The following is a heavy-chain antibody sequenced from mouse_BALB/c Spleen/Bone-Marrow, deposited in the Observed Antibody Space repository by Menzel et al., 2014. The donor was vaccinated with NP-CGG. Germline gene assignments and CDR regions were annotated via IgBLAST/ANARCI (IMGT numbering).Heavy chain of an antibody. V-gene: IGHV1-80*01. CDR1: GYPFSSNW. J-gene: IGHJ2*01. CDR3: ARKYGDY. CDR2: IYPGDGET. D-gene: IGHD2-10*02. Sequence: QVHVKQSGAELVRPGSSVKISCKASGYPFSSNWMNWVKQRPGQGLEWIGQIYPGDGETNYNGKFKGNATLTADKSSSTAYMQLISLTSEDSAVYFCARKYGDYWGQGTTLTVSS.